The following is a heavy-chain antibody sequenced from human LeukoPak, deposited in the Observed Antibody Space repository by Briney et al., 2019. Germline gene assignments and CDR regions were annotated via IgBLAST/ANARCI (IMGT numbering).Heavy chain of an antibody. J-gene: IGHJ5*02. CDR1: GGSISSYY. CDR2: IYYSGST. D-gene: IGHD3-3*01. Sequence: SETLSLTCTVSGGSISSYYWSWIRQPPGKGLEWIGYIYYSGSTNYNPSLKSRVTISVDTSKNQFSLKLSSVTAADTAVYYCARDGGTYYDFWSGYWWFDPWGQGTLVTVSS. CDR3: ARDGGTYYDFWSGYWWFDP. V-gene: IGHV4-59*01.